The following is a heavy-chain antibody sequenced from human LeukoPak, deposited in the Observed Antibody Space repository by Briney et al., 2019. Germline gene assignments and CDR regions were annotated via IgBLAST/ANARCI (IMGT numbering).Heavy chain of an antibody. Sequence: ASVKVSCKASGYTFTGYYMHWVRQAPGQGLEWMGWINPNSGGTNYAQKFQGRVTTTRDMSISTAYMELSRLRSDDTAVYYCARDSVSSVVVAAIDYWGQGTLVTVSS. CDR1: GYTFTGYY. CDR3: ARDSVSSVVVAAIDY. CDR2: INPNSGGT. D-gene: IGHD2-15*01. V-gene: IGHV1-2*02. J-gene: IGHJ4*02.